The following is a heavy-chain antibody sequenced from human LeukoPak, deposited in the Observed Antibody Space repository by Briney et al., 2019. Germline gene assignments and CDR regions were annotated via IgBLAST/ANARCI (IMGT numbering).Heavy chain of an antibody. CDR3: AKDRIAAAGTFDY. V-gene: IGHV3-30*04. D-gene: IGHD6-13*01. CDR1: GFNFSTYA. Sequence: GRSLRLSCAASGFNFSTYAIHWVCQAPGKGLEWVAVISYDATNKYYADSVKGRFTISKDNSKNTLYLQMNSLRTEDTAVYYCAKDRIAAAGTFDYWGQGTLVTVSS. CDR2: ISYDATNK. J-gene: IGHJ4*02.